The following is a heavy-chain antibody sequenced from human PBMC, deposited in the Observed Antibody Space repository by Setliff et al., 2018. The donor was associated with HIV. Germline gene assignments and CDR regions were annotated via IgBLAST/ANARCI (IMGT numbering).Heavy chain of an antibody. CDR1: GDSLSGYR. CDR2: INHRGST. CDR3: ATVRVDHNWFDP. J-gene: IGHJ5*02. V-gene: IGHV4-34*01. Sequence: SETLSLTCAVYGDSLSGYRWTWIRQAPGKGLEWIGEINHRGSTIYNPSLKSRVTILVGTSKNEFSLKLASVTAADTAVYYCATVRVDHNWFDPWGQGTLVTVSS.